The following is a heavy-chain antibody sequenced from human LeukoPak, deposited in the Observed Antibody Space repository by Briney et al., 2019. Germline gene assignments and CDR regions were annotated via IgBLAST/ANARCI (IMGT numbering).Heavy chain of an antibody. CDR2: IWNDGSNK. D-gene: IGHD1-26*01. CDR3: ARASGSYDY. V-gene: IGHV3-33*01. J-gene: IGHJ4*02. CDR1: GFTFSIYG. Sequence: GGSLRLSCAASGFTFSIYGMHWVRQSPGKGLEWVAVIWNDGSNKYYADSVKGRFIISRDNSKNTLFLQMNSLRAEDTAVYYCARASGSYDYWGQGTLVTVSS.